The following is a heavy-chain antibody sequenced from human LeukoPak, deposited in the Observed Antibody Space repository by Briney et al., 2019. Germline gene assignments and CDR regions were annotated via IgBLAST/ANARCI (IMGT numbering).Heavy chain of an antibody. CDR1: GGTFSIYA. J-gene: IGHJ4*02. Sequence: SVKVSFKASGGTFSIYAISWVRQAPGQGREWMGGIIPIFGTANYAQKFQGRVAITADESTSTAYMELSSLRSEDTAVYYCARDRYYGSGSYYNGYFDYWGQGTLVTVSS. D-gene: IGHD3-10*01. CDR2: IIPIFGTA. V-gene: IGHV1-69*01. CDR3: ARDRYYGSGSYYNGYFDY.